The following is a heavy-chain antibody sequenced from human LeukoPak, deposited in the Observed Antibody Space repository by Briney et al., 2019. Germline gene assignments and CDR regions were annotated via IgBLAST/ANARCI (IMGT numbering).Heavy chain of an antibody. J-gene: IGHJ4*02. Sequence: PGGSLRLSCAASGFTFSSYTMNWVGQAPGKGLDGLAYCGFSCTTIHYADSVKGRFTISRDNAKNSLYLQMNSLRDEDTAVYYCARDYSYACDYWGQGTLVTVSS. CDR3: ARDYSYACDY. CDR2: CGFSCTTI. V-gene: IGHV3-48*02. D-gene: IGHD3-10*01. CDR1: GFTFSSYT.